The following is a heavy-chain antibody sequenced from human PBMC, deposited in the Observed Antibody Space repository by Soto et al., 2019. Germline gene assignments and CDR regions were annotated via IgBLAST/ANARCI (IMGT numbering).Heavy chain of an antibody. Sequence: QVQLVESGGGVVQPGRSLRLSCAASGFTFSSYGMHWVRQAPGKGLEWVAVIWYDGSNKYYADSVKGRFTISRDNSKNTLYLQMNSLRAEDTAVYYCARGGGLLWFGEPLWGWAHTYYFDYWGQGTLVTVSS. CDR3: ARGGGLLWFGEPLWGWAHTYYFDY. D-gene: IGHD3-10*01. J-gene: IGHJ4*02. V-gene: IGHV3-33*01. CDR1: GFTFSSYG. CDR2: IWYDGSNK.